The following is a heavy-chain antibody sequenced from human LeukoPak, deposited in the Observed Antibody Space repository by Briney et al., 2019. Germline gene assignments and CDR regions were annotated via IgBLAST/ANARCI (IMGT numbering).Heavy chain of an antibody. CDR2: INEDGSYT. Sequence: PGGSLRLSCAASGLSFSRYWMHWVRHVPGKGLDWVSRINEDGSYTTYADSVRGRFTTARDNAKHTLFLQMNSLGVDDTAVYYCARDLGGIAGSWGQGTLVTVSS. V-gene: IGHV3-74*01. CDR3: ARDLGGIAGS. D-gene: IGHD1-26*01. CDR1: GLSFSRYW. J-gene: IGHJ4*02.